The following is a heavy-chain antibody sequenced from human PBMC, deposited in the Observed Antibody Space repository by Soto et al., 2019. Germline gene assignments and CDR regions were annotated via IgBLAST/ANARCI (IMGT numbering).Heavy chain of an antibody. Sequence: GGSLRLSCAASGFTFSSYGMHWVRQAPGKGLEWVAVISYDGSNKYYADSVKGRFTISRDNSKNTLYLQMNSLRAEDTAVYYCAEDFYYYDSSGYAGWGQGTLVTVSS. CDR1: GFTFSSYG. CDR3: AEDFYYYDSSGYAG. CDR2: ISYDGSNK. D-gene: IGHD3-22*01. V-gene: IGHV3-30*18. J-gene: IGHJ4*02.